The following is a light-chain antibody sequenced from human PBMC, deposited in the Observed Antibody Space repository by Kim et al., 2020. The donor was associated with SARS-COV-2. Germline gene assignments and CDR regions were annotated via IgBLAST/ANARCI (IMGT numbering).Light chain of an antibody. J-gene: IGLJ3*02. CDR2: DVS. Sequence: GQSDTICCTGTSSDVSGYNYVSWYQQHPGKAPKHMIYDVSKRPSGVPDRFSGAKSGNTASLTISGLQAEDEADYFCCSYAGSYTWVFGGGTQLTVL. CDR1: SSDVSGYNY. CDR3: CSYAGSYTWV. V-gene: IGLV2-11*01.